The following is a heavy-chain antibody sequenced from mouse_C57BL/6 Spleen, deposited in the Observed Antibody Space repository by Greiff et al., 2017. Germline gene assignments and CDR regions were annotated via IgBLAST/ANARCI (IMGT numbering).Heavy chain of an antibody. V-gene: IGHV1-55*01. D-gene: IGHD2-12*01. CDR2: IYPGSGST. CDR3: AINYNNDEWFAY. Sequence: QVQLQQPGAELVKPGASVKMSCKASGYTFTSYWITWVKQRPGQGLEWIGDIYPGSGSTNYNEKFKSKATLTVDTSSSTAYMQLSSLTSEDSAVYYCAINYNNDEWFAYWGQGTLVTVSA. J-gene: IGHJ3*01. CDR1: GYTFTSYW.